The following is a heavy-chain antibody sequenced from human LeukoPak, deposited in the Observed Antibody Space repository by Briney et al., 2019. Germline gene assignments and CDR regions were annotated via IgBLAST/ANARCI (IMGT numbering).Heavy chain of an antibody. J-gene: IGHJ6*03. CDR2: IYYSGST. CDR3: ASLSPYYYDSSGYLISSAVRYYYMDV. Sequence: PSETLSLTCTVSGGSISSSSYYWGWIRQPPGKGLEWIGSIYYSGSTYYNPSLKSRVTISVDTSKNQFSLKLSSVTAADTAVYYCASLSPYYYDSSGYLISSAVRYYYMDVWGKGTTVTVSS. D-gene: IGHD3-22*01. V-gene: IGHV4-39*01. CDR1: GGSISSSSYY.